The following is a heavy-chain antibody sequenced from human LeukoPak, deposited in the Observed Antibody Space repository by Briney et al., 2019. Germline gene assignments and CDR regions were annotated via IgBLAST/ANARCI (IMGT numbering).Heavy chain of an antibody. CDR2: INPSGGST. V-gene: IGHV1-46*01. D-gene: IGHD2-2*01. Sequence: ASVKVSCKASGYTFTSYYMHWVRQAPGQGLEWMGIINPSGGSTSYAQKFQDRVTMTRDTSTSTVYMELSSLRSEDTAVYYCAQLLSGNWFDPWGQGTLVTVSS. CDR1: GYTFTSYY. CDR3: AQLLSGNWFDP. J-gene: IGHJ5*02.